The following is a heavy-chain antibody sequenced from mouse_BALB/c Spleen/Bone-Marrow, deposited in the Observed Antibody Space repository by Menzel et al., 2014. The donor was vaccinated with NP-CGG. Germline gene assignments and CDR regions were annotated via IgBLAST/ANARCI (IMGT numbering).Heavy chain of an antibody. CDR3: ATYDGYYLYY. D-gene: IGHD2-3*01. CDR1: GDSITSGY. CDR2: ISYSGST. J-gene: IGHJ2*01. V-gene: IGHV3-8*02. Sequence: EVQLMESGPSLVKPSQTLSLTCSVTGDSITSGYWNCIRKFPGNKLEYMGHISYSGSTYYIPSLKSRISITRDTSKNQYCLQLNSVTAEDTATYYCATYDGYYLYYWGQGTTLTVSS.